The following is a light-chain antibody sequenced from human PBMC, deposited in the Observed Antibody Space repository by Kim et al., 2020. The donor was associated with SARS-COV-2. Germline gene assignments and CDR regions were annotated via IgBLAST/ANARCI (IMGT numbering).Light chain of an antibody. CDR2: AAS. CDR3: QQSHTAPLLS. J-gene: IGKJ4*01. Sequence: DIQMTQSPSSLSASVGDRVTITCRASQSISNYLNWYQQKPGKAPKLLIYAASSLHSGAPSRFSVSGSGTDFTLTITSLQPEDFATYFCQQSHTAPLLSFGGGTKVDIK. CDR1: QSISNY. V-gene: IGKV1-39*01.